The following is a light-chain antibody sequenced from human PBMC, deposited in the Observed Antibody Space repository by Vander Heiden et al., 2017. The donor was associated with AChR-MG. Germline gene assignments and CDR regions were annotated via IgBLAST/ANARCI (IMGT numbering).Light chain of an antibody. V-gene: IGLV1-40*01. CDR3: QSYDSSLSGVV. CDR1: SCNIGAGYD. J-gene: IGLJ2*01. CDR2: CDS. Sequence: QSVLTQPPSVSGAPGQTVTISCTGGSCNIGAGYDVHWYQQLPGTAPKLLIYCDSNRPSGVPDRFSGSKSGTSASLAITGLQAADEADYYCQSYDSSLSGVVFGGGTKLTVL.